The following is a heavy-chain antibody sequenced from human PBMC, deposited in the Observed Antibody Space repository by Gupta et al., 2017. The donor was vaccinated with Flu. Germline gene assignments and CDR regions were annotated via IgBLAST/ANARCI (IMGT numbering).Heavy chain of an antibody. V-gene: IGHV3-11*05. CDR3: VRDISGVGSTYYFDY. Sequence: SGYYMSWIRQAPGGGLEWISYISGDSSDTNYADSVKGRFTSSRDNAKNSLYLQMNSLRAEDTAVYYCVRDISGVGSTYYFDYWGRGTLVTVSS. J-gene: IGHJ4*02. D-gene: IGHD3-3*02. CDR2: ISGDSSDT. CDR1: SGYY.